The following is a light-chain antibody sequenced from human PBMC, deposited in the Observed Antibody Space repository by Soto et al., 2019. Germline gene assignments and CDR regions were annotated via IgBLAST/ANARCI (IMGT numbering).Light chain of an antibody. CDR2: AAS. CDR1: QSGFSTY. J-gene: IGKJ1*01. Sequence: EIVLTQSPGTLSLSPEDRATLSCTASQSGFSTYLAWFQLRPGQAPRLLIYAASIRATGIPDRFSGSGSGTDFTLTISRLEPEDFAVYYCHQYGNSPWTLGQGTKVEIK. V-gene: IGKV3-20*01. CDR3: HQYGNSPWT.